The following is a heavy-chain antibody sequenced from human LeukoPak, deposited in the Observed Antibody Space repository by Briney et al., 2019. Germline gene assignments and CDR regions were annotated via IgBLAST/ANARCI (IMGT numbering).Heavy chain of an antibody. D-gene: IGHD1-7*01. J-gene: IGHJ3*02. CDR2: ISAYNGNT. CDR3: ARDRLPNWNYPNDAFDI. CDR1: GYTFTSYG. V-gene: IGHV1-18*01. Sequence: ASVKVSCKASGYTFTSYGISWVRQAPGQGLEWMGWISAYNGNTNYAQKLQGRVTMTTDTSTSTAYMELRSLRSDDTAVYYCARDRLPNWNYPNDAFDIWGQGTMVTVSS.